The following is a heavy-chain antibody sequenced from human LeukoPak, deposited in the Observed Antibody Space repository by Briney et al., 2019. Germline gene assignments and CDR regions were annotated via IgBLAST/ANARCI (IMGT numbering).Heavy chain of an antibody. Sequence: GGSLRLSCAASGFTFSSYWRSWVRQAPGKGLEWVANIKQDGSEKYYVDSVKGRFTISRDNAKNSLYLQMNSLRAEDTAVYYCARDRPASSTREGRFDYWGQGTLVTVSS. CDR1: GFTFSSYW. V-gene: IGHV3-7*01. CDR3: ARDRPASSTREGRFDY. D-gene: IGHD6-6*01. J-gene: IGHJ4*02. CDR2: IKQDGSEK.